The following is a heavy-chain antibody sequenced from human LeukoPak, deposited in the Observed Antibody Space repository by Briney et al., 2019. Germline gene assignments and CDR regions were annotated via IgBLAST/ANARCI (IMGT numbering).Heavy chain of an antibody. Sequence: PGGSLRLSCAASGFTFSSYGIHWVRQAPGKGLEWVAFIWHDGSNKYYADSVKGRFSIPRDNSKNTLFLQMNSLRGEDSALYYCARVRNWNYRDFDYWGQGTLVTVSS. J-gene: IGHJ4*02. CDR3: ARVRNWNYRDFDY. D-gene: IGHD1-7*01. CDR1: GFTFSSYG. CDR2: IWHDGSNK. V-gene: IGHV3-33*01.